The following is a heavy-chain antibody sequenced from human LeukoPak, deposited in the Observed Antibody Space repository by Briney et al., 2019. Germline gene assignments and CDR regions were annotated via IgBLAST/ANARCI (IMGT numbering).Heavy chain of an antibody. V-gene: IGHV3-7*01. CDR1: GFTFSSNW. Sequence: GGSLRLSCAASGFTFSSNWMTWVRQSPGKGLEWVANIKQDGSERYYVDSVKGRFTISRDNAKNSLYLQMNSLRAEDTAVYYCVRVFGAGYSDYWGQGTLVTVSS. J-gene: IGHJ4*02. CDR2: IKQDGSER. CDR3: VRVFGAGYSDY. D-gene: IGHD4/OR15-4a*01.